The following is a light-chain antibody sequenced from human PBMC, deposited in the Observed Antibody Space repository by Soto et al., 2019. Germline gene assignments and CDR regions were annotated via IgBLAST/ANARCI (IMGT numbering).Light chain of an antibody. CDR2: DSN. CDR3: QSYDSGLRALYV. CDR1: SSNIGNNY. J-gene: IGLJ1*01. V-gene: IGLV1-51*01. Sequence: QSVLTQPPSVSAAPGQKVTISCSGSSSNIGNNYVSWYQQLPGTAPKLLIYDSNKRPSGIPDRFSGSKSGTSASLAITGLQAGDEADYYCQSYDSGLRALYVFGTGTKLTVL.